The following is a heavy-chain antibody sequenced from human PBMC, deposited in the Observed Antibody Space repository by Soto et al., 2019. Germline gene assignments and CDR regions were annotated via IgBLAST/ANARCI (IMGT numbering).Heavy chain of an antibody. J-gene: IGHJ4*02. V-gene: IGHV3-48*01. Sequence: GSLRLSCAASGFTFSSYSMNWVRQAPGKGLEWVSYISSSTSTIYYADSVKGRFTISRDNAKNSLYLQMNSLRAEDTAVYYYATDKGRSPLXYWGQGTLVXVSS. CDR1: GFTFSSYS. CDR2: ISSSTSTI. CDR3: ATDKGRSPLXY. D-gene: IGHD2-15*01.